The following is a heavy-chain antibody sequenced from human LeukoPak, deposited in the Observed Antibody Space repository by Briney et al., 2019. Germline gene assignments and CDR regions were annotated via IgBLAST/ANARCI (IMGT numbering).Heavy chain of an antibody. D-gene: IGHD1-26*01. CDR3: ARDGRGYYYMDV. Sequence: GASVKVSCKASGGTFSSYAISWVRQAPGQGLEWMGGIIPIFGTANYAQKFQGRVTITADESTSTAYMELSSLRSEDTAVYYCARDGRGYYYMDVWGKGTTVTVSS. CDR1: GGTFSSYA. V-gene: IGHV1-69*01. CDR2: IIPIFGTA. J-gene: IGHJ6*03.